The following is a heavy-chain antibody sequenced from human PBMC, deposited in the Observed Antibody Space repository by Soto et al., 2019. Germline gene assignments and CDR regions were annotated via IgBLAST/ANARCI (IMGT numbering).Heavy chain of an antibody. J-gene: IGHJ4*02. CDR3: VDGLSGWPY. V-gene: IGHV3-48*03. Sequence: PGGSLRLSCAVSGFTFSSSEMYWVRQAPGKGLEWISYIHPSGQPIFYADSVRGRFTISRDNAKNTLYLEMNSLRAEDTAVYYCVDGLSGWPYWGQGALVTVSS. CDR2: IHPSGQPI. CDR1: GFTFSSSE. D-gene: IGHD6-19*01.